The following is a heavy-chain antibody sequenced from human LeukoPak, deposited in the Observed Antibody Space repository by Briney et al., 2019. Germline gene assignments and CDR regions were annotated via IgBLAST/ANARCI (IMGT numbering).Heavy chain of an antibody. CDR3: AREERGLAIDY. J-gene: IGHJ4*02. CDR2: ISSSGGNT. D-gene: IGHD5-12*01. Sequence: GGSLRLSCAASGFIFSNYAMHWVRQAPGKGLEYVSAISSSGGNTYYASSVKGRFTISRDNSKNTLFLQMGSLRAEDMVVYYCAREERGLAIDYWGQGTLVTVSS. CDR1: GFIFSNYA. V-gene: IGHV3-64*01.